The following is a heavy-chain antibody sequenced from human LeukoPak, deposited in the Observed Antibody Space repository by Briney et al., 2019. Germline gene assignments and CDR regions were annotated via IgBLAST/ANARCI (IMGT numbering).Heavy chain of an antibody. CDR3: ARGLNRRNQLLYSY. J-gene: IGHJ4*02. V-gene: IGHV1-18*01. D-gene: IGHD2-2*02. Sequence: ASVEVSCKASGYTFTSYGISWVRQAPGQGLEWMGWISAYNGNTNYAQKLQGRVTMTTDTSTSTAYMELRSLRSDDTAVYYCARGLNRRNQLLYSYWGQGTLVTVSS. CDR1: GYTFTSYG. CDR2: ISAYNGNT.